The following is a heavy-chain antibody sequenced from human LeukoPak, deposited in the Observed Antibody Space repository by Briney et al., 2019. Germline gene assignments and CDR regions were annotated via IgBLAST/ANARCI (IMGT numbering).Heavy chain of an antibody. V-gene: IGHV1-69-2*01. CDR3: ASLGVTTGY. J-gene: IGHJ4*02. Sequence: ASVKVSCKASGYTFTDYYMHWLQQAPGKGLEWMGRVDPADGEVAYAEKFQGRVTMTTDTSTSTAYMELRSLRSDDTAVYYCASLGVTTGYWGQGTLVTVSS. D-gene: IGHD4-11*01. CDR2: VDPADGEV. CDR1: GYTFTDYY.